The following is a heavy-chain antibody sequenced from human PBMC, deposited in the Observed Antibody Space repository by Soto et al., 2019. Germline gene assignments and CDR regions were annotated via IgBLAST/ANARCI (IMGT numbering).Heavy chain of an antibody. Sequence: VQLVESGGGVVQPGRSLKLSCIGSGFAFGSHGMHWVRQVSGKGLEWVAVISHDGQNQYYRDSVKGRFTISRDNSKNSLYLEVNSLRVEDTAVYHCARERADIVVAPVATSGMDVWGQGTAVTVSS. CDR1: GFAFGSHG. CDR3: ARERADIVVAPVATSGMDV. J-gene: IGHJ6*02. CDR2: ISHDGQNQ. V-gene: IGHV3-30*03. D-gene: IGHD2-21*01.